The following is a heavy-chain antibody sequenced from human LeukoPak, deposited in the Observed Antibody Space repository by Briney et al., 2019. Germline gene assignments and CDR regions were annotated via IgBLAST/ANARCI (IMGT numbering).Heavy chain of an antibody. J-gene: IGHJ4*02. CDR3: AKGAQRIIAARNGPLDY. Sequence: PGGSLRLSCAASGFTFSSYAMSWVRQAPGKGLEWVSAISGSGGSTFYADSVKGRFTISRDNSKNTLYLQMNSLRAEDTAVYYCAKGAQRIIAARNGPLDYWGQGTLVTVSS. D-gene: IGHD6-6*01. V-gene: IGHV3-23*01. CDR2: ISGSGGST. CDR1: GFTFSSYA.